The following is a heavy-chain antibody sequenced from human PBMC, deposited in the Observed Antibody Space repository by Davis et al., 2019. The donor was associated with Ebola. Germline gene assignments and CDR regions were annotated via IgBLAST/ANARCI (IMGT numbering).Heavy chain of an antibody. CDR3: ARLNYGGNSAPFDY. Sequence: SETLSLTCTVSGGSISSYYWSWIRQHPGKGLEWIGYIYYSGSTNYNPSLKSRVTISVDTSKNQFSLKLSSVTAADTAVYYCARLNYGGNSAPFDYWGQGTLVTVSS. V-gene: IGHV4-59*08. CDR2: IYYSGST. J-gene: IGHJ4*02. CDR1: GGSISSYY. D-gene: IGHD4-23*01.